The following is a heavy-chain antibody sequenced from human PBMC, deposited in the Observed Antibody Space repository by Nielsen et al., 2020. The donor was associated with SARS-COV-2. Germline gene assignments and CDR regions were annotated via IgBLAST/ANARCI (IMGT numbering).Heavy chain of an antibody. J-gene: IGHJ5*02. Sequence: SETLSLTCTVSGGSVSSGSYYWNWIRQPPGKGLEWIGYIYYSGSTNYNPSLKSRVTIAVDTSKKHFSLKLSSVTAADTAVYYCARGTLDSRFDPWGQGTLVTVSS. CDR1: GGSVSSGSYY. CDR2: IYYSGST. D-gene: IGHD2-2*03. V-gene: IGHV4-61*03. CDR3: ARGTLDSRFDP.